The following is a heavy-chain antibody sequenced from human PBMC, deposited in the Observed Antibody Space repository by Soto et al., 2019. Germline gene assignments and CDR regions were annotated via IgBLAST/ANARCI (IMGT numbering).Heavy chain of an antibody. CDR1: GFTFSSYG. D-gene: IGHD1-1*01. CDR3: ARDLWKLDC. Sequence: QVQLVESGGGVVQPGRSLRLSCAASGFTFSSYGMHWVRQAPGKALEWVSAIWYDGSNKYYADSVKGRFTISRDNSKNTLYLQMNSLRAEDTAVYYCARDLWKLDCWGQGTLVTVSS. CDR2: IWYDGSNK. J-gene: IGHJ4*02. V-gene: IGHV3-33*01.